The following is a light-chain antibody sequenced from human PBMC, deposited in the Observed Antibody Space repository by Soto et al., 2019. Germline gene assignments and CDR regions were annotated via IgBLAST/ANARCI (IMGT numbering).Light chain of an antibody. CDR2: KAS. V-gene: IGKV1-5*03. Sequence: DIQMTRSPSTLSASVGDRVTITCRASQSIGSWLARYQQKPGKAPNLLIYKASSLQSGVPSRFSGSGSGTEFTLTISRLQPDDFATYYCQPYNSYSEAFGQGTKVDIK. CDR1: QSIGSW. CDR3: QPYNSYSEA. J-gene: IGKJ1*01.